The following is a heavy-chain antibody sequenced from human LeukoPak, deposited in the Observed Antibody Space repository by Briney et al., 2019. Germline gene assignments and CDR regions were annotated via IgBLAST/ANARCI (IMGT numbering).Heavy chain of an antibody. J-gene: IGHJ3*02. D-gene: IGHD5-18*01. CDR2: INPDSCGT. CDR1: GYTFTGYY. Sequence: GASVKVSCKASGYTFTGYYIHWVRQAPGQGLEWMGWINPDSCGTHYAQKFQGRVTMTRDTSISTGYMEVSRLRSDDTAIYYCAGEKYNYGSDAFYIWGQGTMVTVSS. CDR3: AGEKYNYGSDAFYI. V-gene: IGHV1-2*02.